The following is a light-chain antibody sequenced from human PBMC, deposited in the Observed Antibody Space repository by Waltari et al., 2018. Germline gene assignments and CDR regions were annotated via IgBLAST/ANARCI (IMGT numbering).Light chain of an antibody. J-gene: IGLJ1*01. Sequence: QSSPNPPAPVSGTPGQAVTLSCTGTHSVFGNFDLVSWYPQHPGKAPKPLICEVNKRPSGVSSRFSGSKSGNTASLTISGLQAEDEADYYCCSYAGRGTYVFGSGTKVTVL. V-gene: IGLV2-23*02. CDR3: CSYAGRGTYV. CDR2: EVN. CDR1: HSVFGNFDL.